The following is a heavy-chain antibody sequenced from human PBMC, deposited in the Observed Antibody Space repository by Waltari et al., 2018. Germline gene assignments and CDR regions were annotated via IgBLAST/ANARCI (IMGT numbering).Heavy chain of an antibody. V-gene: IGHV3-74*01. CDR1: GFTFSRNW. J-gene: IGHJ4*02. CDR2: FNSDGSSTST. Sequence: EAQLVESGGGLVQPGGSLRLSCAAAGFTFSRNWMHWVRQAPGKGLGWVSRFNSDGSSTSTSYADSVEGRFTISRDNAKNTLFLQMNSLRVEDTAVYYCARESITAFHIDYWGQGTLVTVSS. D-gene: IGHD6-6*01. CDR3: ARESITAFHIDY.